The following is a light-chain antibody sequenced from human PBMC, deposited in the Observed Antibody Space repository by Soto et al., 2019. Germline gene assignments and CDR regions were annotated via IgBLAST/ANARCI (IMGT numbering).Light chain of an antibody. V-gene: IGKV3-20*01. CDR1: QSVSSSY. J-gene: IGKJ1*01. CDR3: QQYGSSPWT. Sequence: EIVLTQSPRTLCLSPGERATLSWMASQSVSSSYLAWYQQKPGQAPRLLIYGASSRATGIPDRFSGSGSGTDFTLTISRLEPEDFAVYYCQQYGSSPWTFGQGTKVDI. CDR2: GAS.